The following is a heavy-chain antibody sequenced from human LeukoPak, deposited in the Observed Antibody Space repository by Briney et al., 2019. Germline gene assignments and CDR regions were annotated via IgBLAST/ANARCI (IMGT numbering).Heavy chain of an antibody. J-gene: IGHJ4*02. D-gene: IGHD3-16*01. CDR1: GFTFSNAW. CDR2: ISRSGTYT. CDR3: ARDFGVAIAGSPDY. V-gene: IGHV3-21*06. Sequence: GGSLRLSCEASGFTFSNAWMMWVRQAPGKGLEWVSSISRSGTYTYYADSVKGRFTISRDNAKNSLYLQMNSLRAEDTAVYYCARDFGVAIAGSPDYWGQGTLVTVSS.